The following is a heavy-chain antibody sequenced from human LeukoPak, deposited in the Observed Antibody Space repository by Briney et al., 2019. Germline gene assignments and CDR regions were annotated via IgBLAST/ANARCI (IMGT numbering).Heavy chain of an antibody. CDR2: ISGSGGST. D-gene: IGHD3-22*01. CDR1: GFTFDDYA. V-gene: IGHV3-23*01. CDR3: AKEVVAPDY. Sequence: GGSLRLSCAASGFTFDDYAMHWVRHAPGKGLEWVSAISGSGGSTYYADSVKGRFTISRDNSKNTLYLQMNSLRAEDTAVYYCAKEVVAPDYWGQGTLVTVSS. J-gene: IGHJ4*02.